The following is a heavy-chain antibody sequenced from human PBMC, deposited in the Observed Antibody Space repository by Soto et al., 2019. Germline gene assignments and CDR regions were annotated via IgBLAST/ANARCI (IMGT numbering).Heavy chain of an antibody. Sequence: GGSLRLSCAASGFSFSSYGMHWVRQAPGKGLEWVAVISGDGSTKYYVDSVKGRFTISRDNSKNTASLQMNSLRAEDTGVYYCTRGNSLAMAGIFDPWGQGTLVTVSS. V-gene: IGHV3-30*03. CDR2: ISGDGSTK. D-gene: IGHD6-19*01. J-gene: IGHJ5*02. CDR3: TRGNSLAMAGIFDP. CDR1: GFSFSSYG.